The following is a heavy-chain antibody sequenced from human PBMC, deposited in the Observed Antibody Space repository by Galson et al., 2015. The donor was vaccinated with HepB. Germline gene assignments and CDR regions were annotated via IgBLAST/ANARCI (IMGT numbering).Heavy chain of an antibody. V-gene: IGHV1-3*01. CDR2: INAANGNT. Sequence: SVKVSCKASGYSFTSYAMHWVRQAPGHRLEWMGWINAANGNTKLSQKFQGRVTITTDTSATTAYIELSSLTSEDTAVYFCARDRWGTTSCPGYWGQGTLVTVSSGSASAPTRYISGWSTPDDYYYYGMDVWGQGTTVTVSS. D-gene: IGHD6-19*01. J-gene: IGHJ6*02. CDR1: GYSFTSYA. CDR3: ARDRWGTTSCPGYWGQGTLVTVSSGSASAPTRYISGWSTPDDYYYYGMDV.